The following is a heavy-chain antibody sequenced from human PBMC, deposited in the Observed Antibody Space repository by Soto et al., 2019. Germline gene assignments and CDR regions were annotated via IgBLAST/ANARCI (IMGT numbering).Heavy chain of an antibody. D-gene: IGHD3-22*01. CDR3: ARTHYYDSSGYYDY. V-gene: IGHV1-18*04. CDR1: GYTFTSYG. Sequence: ASVKVSCKASGYTFTSYGISWVRQATGQGLEWMGWISAYNGNTNYAQKLQGRVTMTTDTSTSTAYMELRSLRSDDTAVYYCARTHYYDSSGYYDYWGQGTLVTVSS. CDR2: ISAYNGNT. J-gene: IGHJ4*02.